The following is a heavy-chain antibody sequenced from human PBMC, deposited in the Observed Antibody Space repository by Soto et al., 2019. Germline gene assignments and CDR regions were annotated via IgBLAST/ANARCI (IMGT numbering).Heavy chain of an antibody. CDR3: ASYDCRSGRCYFDP. CDR1: VGSFSDYY. CDR2: TDHSGRT. D-gene: IGHD2-15*01. J-gene: IGHJ5*02. V-gene: IGHV4-34*01. Sequence: PSETLSLTCDVYVGSFSDYYWSWIRQSPGKGLEWIGETDHSGRTKSNPSLKSRVAISVDMSKNQISLKVTSVTAADTAVYYCASYDCRSGRCYFDPWGQGTLVTVSS.